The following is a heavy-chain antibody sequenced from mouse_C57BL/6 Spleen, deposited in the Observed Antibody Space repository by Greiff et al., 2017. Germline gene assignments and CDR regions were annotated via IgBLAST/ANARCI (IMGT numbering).Heavy chain of an antibody. J-gene: IGHJ4*01. CDR3: ARGGTRRRLPADALDD. CDR2: INPNNGGT. Sequence: VQLQQSGPELVKPGASVKMSCKASGYTFTDYNMHWVKQSHGKSLEWIGYINPNNGGTSYNQKFKGKATLTVNKSSSTAYMELRSLTSEDSAVYYCARGGTRRRLPADALDDWGQGASVTVAS. D-gene: IGHD3-2*02. V-gene: IGHV1-22*01. CDR1: GYTFTDYN.